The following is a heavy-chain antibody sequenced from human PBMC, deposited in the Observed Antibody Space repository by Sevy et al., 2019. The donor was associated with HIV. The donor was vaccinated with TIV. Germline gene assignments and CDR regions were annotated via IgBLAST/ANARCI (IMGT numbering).Heavy chain of an antibody. CDR3: ARDWGTPAAHYWYFDL. J-gene: IGHJ2*01. D-gene: IGHD2-2*01. V-gene: IGHV4-59*01. CDR2: IHYTGST. CDR1: AVSITDYY. Sequence: SETLSLTCTVSAVSITDYYWSWIWQPPGKGLEWIANIHYTGSTNYKPSLQSRVTISVDTSKNQFSLKLNSVTAADTAVYYCARDWGTPAAHYWYFDLWGRGTLVTVSS.